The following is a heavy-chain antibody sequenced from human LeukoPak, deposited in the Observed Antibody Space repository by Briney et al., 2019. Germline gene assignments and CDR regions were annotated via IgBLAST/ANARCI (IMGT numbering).Heavy chain of an antibody. Sequence: GGSLRLSCAASGFTFSTYWMHWVRQAPGKGLVWVSRINSDGSTTSYADSVKGRFTISRDNAKNTLYLQMSSLRAEDTAVYYGARASGGPNWFDPWGQGTLVTVSS. D-gene: IGHD3-10*01. CDR1: GFTFSTYW. CDR3: ARASGGPNWFDP. J-gene: IGHJ5*02. V-gene: IGHV3-74*01. CDR2: INSDGSTT.